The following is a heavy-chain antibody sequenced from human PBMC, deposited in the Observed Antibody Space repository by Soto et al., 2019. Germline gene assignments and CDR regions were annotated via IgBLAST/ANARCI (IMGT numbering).Heavy chain of an antibody. V-gene: IGHV1-3*01. D-gene: IGHD6-13*01. Sequence: QVQLVQSGAEVKKSGASVKVSCKASGYTFTNYALHWVRQAPGQRLEWMGWINPVNGNAKYSQKFQGSVTITRDTSATTAYMELSSLRSEDTAVYYCARFEQQLVAGFDPWGQGTLVTVSS. CDR2: INPVNGNA. CDR1: GYTFTNYA. CDR3: ARFEQQLVAGFDP. J-gene: IGHJ5*02.